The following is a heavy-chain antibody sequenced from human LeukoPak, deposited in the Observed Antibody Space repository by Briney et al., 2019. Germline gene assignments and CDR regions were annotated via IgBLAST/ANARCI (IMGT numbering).Heavy chain of an antibody. D-gene: IGHD6-6*01. CDR3: ARDQIAGPIAAPSTALYGMDV. CDR2: INHSGST. V-gene: IGHV4-34*01. CDR1: GGSFSGYY. J-gene: IGHJ6*02. Sequence: PSETLSLTCAVYGGSFSGYYWSWIRQPPGKGLEWIGEINHSGSTNYNPSLKSRVTISVDTSKNQFSLKLSSVTAADTAVYYCARDQIAGPIAAPSTALYGMDVWGQGTTVTVSS.